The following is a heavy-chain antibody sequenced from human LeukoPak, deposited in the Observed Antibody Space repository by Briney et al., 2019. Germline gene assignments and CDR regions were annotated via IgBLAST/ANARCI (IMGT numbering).Heavy chain of an antibody. CDR1: GFTFSSYE. J-gene: IGHJ6*03. V-gene: IGHV3-48*03. CDR3: ARGYSSSWHHYYYYMDV. D-gene: IGHD6-13*01. Sequence: GGSLRLSCAASGFTFSSYEMNWVRQAPGKGLEWVSYISSSGSYIYYADSVKGRFTISRDNAKNSLYLQMNSLRAEDTAVYYCARGYSSSWHHYYYYMDVWGKGTTVTVSS. CDR2: ISSSGSYI.